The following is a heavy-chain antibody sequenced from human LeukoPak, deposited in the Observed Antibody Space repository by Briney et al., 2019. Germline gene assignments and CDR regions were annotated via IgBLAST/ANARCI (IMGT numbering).Heavy chain of an antibody. D-gene: IGHD6-19*01. V-gene: IGHV3-53*01. CDR1: GFTVSSNY. J-gene: IGHJ4*02. Sequence: GGSLRLSCAASGFTVSSNYMSWVRQAPGKGLEWVSVIYSGGSTYYADSVKGRFTISRDNSKNTLYLQMNSLRAEDTAVYYCASAEYSSGWYVDYWGQGTLVTVSS. CDR3: ASAEYSSGWYVDY. CDR2: IYSGGST.